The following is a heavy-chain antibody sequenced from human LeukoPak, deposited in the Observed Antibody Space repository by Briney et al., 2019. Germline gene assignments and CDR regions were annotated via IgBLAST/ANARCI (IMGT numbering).Heavy chain of an antibody. V-gene: IGHV3-23*01. CDR1: GFTFSTYA. Sequence: GGSLRLSCAASGFTFSTYAMTWVRQAPGKGPEWVSAISGSGGSTYYADSVKGRFTISSDNSKNTLYLQMNSLRAEDTAVYYCAKLPREYCSSTSCPNWFDPWGQGTLVTVSS. CDR2: ISGSGGST. CDR3: AKLPREYCSSTSCPNWFDP. D-gene: IGHD2-2*01. J-gene: IGHJ5*02.